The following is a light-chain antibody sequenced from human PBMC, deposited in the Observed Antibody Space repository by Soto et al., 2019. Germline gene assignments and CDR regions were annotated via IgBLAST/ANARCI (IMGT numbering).Light chain of an antibody. J-gene: IGKJ4*01. Sequence: EIVLTQSPGTLSLSPGERATLSCRASQSVSSSYLAWYQQKPGQAPRLLIYGASSRATGIPDRFSGSGSGTDFTLTIRSLEPEDFAIYYCQQRDSWPLTFGGGTKVDIK. CDR3: QQRDSWPLT. CDR2: GAS. CDR1: QSVSSSY. V-gene: IGKV3-20*01.